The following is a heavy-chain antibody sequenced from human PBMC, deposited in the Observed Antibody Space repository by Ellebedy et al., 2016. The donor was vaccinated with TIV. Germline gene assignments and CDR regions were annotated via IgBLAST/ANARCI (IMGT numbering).Heavy chain of an antibody. CDR2: INPGDGGT. V-gene: IGHV1-46*01. CDR1: GYRLTNYY. Sequence: ASVKVSCKAFGYRLTNYYVHWLRQAPGQGLEWMGVINPGDGGTTYAQKFQGRLTVSSDTSSSTVYMELGSLRSEETAIYYCARKYYFDYWGQGTLVTVSS. J-gene: IGHJ4*02. CDR3: ARKYYFDY.